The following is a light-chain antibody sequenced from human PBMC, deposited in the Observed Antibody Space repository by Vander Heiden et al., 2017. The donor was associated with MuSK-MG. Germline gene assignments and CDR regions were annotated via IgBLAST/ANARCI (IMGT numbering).Light chain of an antibody. V-gene: IGKV2-28*01. CDR1: ESLLHRNGYNY. Sequence: DIVMTQSPRSLAVTPGEPASMSCRSSESLLHRNGYNYLDWYLQKPGQPPQLLISFASNRASGVPDRFSGSGSGTDFTLKISRVEAEDVGVYYCRQALQSGVTFGGGTKVEI. CDR2: FAS. J-gene: IGKJ4*01. CDR3: RQALQSGVT.